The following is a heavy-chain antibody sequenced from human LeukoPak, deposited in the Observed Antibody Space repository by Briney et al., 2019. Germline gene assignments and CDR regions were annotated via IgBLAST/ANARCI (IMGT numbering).Heavy chain of an antibody. CDR1: GFTFSSSW. CDR3: ARDFGGAFDC. J-gene: IGHJ4*02. V-gene: IGHV3-74*01. Sequence: GGSLRLSCAASGFTFSSSWMHWVRQTPGKRLVWVSQINGGGRSTSYADSVKGRFTISRDNAKNTLYLQMSSLRAEDTALYYCARDFGGAFDCWGQGTLVTVSS. CDR2: INGGGRST. D-gene: IGHD3-10*01.